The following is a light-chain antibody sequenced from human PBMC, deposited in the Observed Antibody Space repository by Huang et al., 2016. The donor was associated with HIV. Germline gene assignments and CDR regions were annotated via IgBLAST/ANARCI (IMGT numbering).Light chain of an antibody. J-gene: IGKJ1*01. CDR1: QSVSSSH. V-gene: IGKV3-20*01. Sequence: EIVLTQSPGTLSLSPGERATLSCRASQSVSSSHLAWYQQKVGQSPRLLIYGASSRASGTPNRFSGSGSGTDFTLTISRLDPEDFAVYYCQQYGTSTSTFGQGTRVEVK. CDR2: GAS. CDR3: QQYGTSTST.